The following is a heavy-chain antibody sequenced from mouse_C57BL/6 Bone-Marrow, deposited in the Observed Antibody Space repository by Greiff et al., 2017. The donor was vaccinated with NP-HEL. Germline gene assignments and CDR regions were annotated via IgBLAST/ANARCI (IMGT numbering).Heavy chain of an antibody. J-gene: IGHJ3*01. CDR2: IDPSDSYT. Sequence: QVQLQQPGAELVKPGASVKLSCKASGYTFTSYWMQWVKQRPGQGLEWIGEIDPSDSYTNYNQKFKGKATLTVDTSSSTAYMQLSSLTSEDSAVYYCARELRLRPWFAYWGQGTLVTVSA. V-gene: IGHV1-50*01. CDR3: ARELRLRPWFAY. CDR1: GYTFTSYW. D-gene: IGHD2-4*01.